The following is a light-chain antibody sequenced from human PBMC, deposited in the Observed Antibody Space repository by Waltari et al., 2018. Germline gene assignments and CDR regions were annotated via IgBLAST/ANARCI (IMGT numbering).Light chain of an antibody. CDR1: QGITSY. CDR3: QQYDALPLT. Sequence: DIHMTQSPSSLSASIGDRVTITCRASQGITSYLNWYQQKPGKAPNLLIYSANRLEGGVPSRFSGSGSGTEFTLTISSLQPEDFATYYWQQYDALPLTFGGGTKVEI. V-gene: IGKV1-39*01. CDR2: SAN. J-gene: IGKJ4*01.